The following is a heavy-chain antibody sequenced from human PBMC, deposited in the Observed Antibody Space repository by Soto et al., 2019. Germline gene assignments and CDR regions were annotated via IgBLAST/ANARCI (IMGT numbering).Heavy chain of an antibody. CDR2: IYYSGST. D-gene: IGHD6-13*01. CDR3: ARRERAAGTDWWFDP. J-gene: IGHJ5*02. CDR1: GGSISSSSFH. V-gene: IGHV4-39*01. Sequence: QLQLQESGPGLVKPSETLSLTCTVSGGSISSSSFHWGWIRQPPGKGLEWIGSIYYSGSTYYSPSLKSRVTISLDTSKNQFSLKLSYVTAADTAVYYCARRERAAGTDWWFDPWGQGTLVTVSS.